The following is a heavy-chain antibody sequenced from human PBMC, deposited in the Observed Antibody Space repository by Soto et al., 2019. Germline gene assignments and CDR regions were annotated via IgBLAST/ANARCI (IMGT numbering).Heavy chain of an antibody. CDR2: INPSGGST. D-gene: IGHD3-9*01. Sequence: ASVKVSCKASGYTFTSCYMHWVRQAPGQGLEWMGIINPSGGSTSYAQKFQGRVTMTRDTSTSTVYMELSSLRSEDTAVYYCARDHYRYFDWLLTYYYYYGMDVWGQATTVTVSS. CDR3: ARDHYRYFDWLLTYYYYYGMDV. J-gene: IGHJ6*02. V-gene: IGHV1-46*01. CDR1: GYTFTSCY.